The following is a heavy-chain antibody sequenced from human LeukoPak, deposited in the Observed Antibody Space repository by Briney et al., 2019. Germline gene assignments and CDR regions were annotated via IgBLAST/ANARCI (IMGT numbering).Heavy chain of an antibody. CDR3: ARERDGYNWYFDY. Sequence: GGSLRLSCTVSGFTFSSYAIHWVRQAPGKGLEWVAVISYDGNNKYYADSVRGRFTISRDNSKDTLYLQMNSLRAEDTAVYYCARERDGYNWYFDYWGQGTLVTVSS. J-gene: IGHJ4*02. V-gene: IGHV3-30-3*01. D-gene: IGHD5-24*01. CDR2: ISYDGNNK. CDR1: GFTFSSYA.